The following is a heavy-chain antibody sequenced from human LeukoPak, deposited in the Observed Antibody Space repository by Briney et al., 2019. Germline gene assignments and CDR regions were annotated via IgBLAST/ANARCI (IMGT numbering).Heavy chain of an antibody. J-gene: IGHJ6*02. CDR2: IYYSGST. CDR1: GGSVSSGSYY. V-gene: IGHV4-61*01. CDR3: ARGRLTGTLYYYYYGMDV. D-gene: IGHD7-27*01. Sequence: SETLSLTCTVSGGSVSSGSYYWSWIRQPPGKGLEWIGYIYYSGSTNYNPSLKSRVTISVDTSKNQFSLKLSSVTAADTAVYYCARGRLTGTLYYYYYGMDVWGQGTTVTVSS.